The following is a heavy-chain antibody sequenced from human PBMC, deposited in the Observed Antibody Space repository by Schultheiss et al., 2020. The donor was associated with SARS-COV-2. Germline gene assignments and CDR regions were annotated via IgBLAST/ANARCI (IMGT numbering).Heavy chain of an antibody. CDR1: GFTFSSYA. CDR3: ARLSGSTYLYGMDV. CDR2: ISSNGGST. Sequence: GESLKISCSASGFTFSSYAMHWVRQAPGKGLEYVSAISSNGGSTYYANSVKGRFTISRDNSKNTLYLQMGSLRSEDMAVYYCARLSGSTYLYGMDVWGQGTTVTVSS. J-gene: IGHJ6*02. V-gene: IGHV3-64*01. D-gene: IGHD2-2*01.